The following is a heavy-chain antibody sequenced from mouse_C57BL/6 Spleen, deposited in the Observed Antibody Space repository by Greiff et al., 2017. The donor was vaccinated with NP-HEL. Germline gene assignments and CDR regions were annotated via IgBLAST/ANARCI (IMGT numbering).Heavy chain of an antibody. D-gene: IGHD4-1*01. CDR1: GFTFPDYY. CDR2: IRNKANGYTT. V-gene: IGHV7-3*01. Sequence: EVHLVESGGGLVQPGGSLSLSCAASGFTFPDYYMSWVRQPPGKALEWLGFIRNKANGYTTEYSASVKGRFTISRDNSQSILYLQMNALRAEDSATYYCARLGTGTLDYWGQGTTLTVSS. J-gene: IGHJ2*01. CDR3: ARLGTGTLDY.